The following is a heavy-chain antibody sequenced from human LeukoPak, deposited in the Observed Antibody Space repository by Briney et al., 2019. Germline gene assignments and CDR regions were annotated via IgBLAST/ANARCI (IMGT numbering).Heavy chain of an antibody. V-gene: IGHV4-39*01. Sequence: PSETLSLTCTVSGDSITTSNYYWGWIRQPPGKGLEWIGSIDYSGYTYYNPSLQSRLTISVDTSKKQFSLKLHSVTAADTAVYYCARRGGYGSGTIWIYYFDYWGQGTLVTVSS. CDR1: GDSITTSNYY. J-gene: IGHJ4*02. D-gene: IGHD3-10*01. CDR2: IDYSGYT. CDR3: ARRGGYGSGTIWIYYFDY.